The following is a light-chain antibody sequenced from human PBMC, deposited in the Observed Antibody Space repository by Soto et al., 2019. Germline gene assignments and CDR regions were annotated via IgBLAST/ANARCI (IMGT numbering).Light chain of an antibody. J-gene: IGLJ2*01. CDR2: DVS. CDR3: SSYTSSSTLVV. CDR1: SSDVGGYNY. Sequence: QSALTQPASVSGSPGQSITISCTGTSSDVGGYNYVSWYQQHPGKAPKLMIYDVSNRPSGVSNRFAGSKSSNTASLTISGLQAEDEADYCCSSYTSSSTLVVFGGGTKLTVL. V-gene: IGLV2-14*01.